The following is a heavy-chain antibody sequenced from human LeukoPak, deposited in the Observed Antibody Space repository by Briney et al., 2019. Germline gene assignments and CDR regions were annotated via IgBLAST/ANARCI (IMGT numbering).Heavy chain of an antibody. Sequence: GGSLRLSCAASGFTFSSYAMSWVRQAPGKGLEWVSAISGSGGSTYYADSVKGRFTISRDNSKNTLYLQMNSLRAEDTAVYYCAKKGGGTMVRGAVYGMDVWGQGTTVTISS. CDR1: GFTFSSYA. D-gene: IGHD3-10*01. J-gene: IGHJ6*02. CDR2: ISGSGGST. V-gene: IGHV3-23*01. CDR3: AKKGGGTMVRGAVYGMDV.